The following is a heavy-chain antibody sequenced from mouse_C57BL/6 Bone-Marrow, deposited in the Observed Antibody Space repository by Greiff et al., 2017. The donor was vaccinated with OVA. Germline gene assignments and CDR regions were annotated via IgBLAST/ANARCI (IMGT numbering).Heavy chain of an antibody. CDR2: ISSGSSTI. V-gene: IGHV5-17*01. J-gene: IGHJ2*01. CDR1: GFTFSDYG. Sequence: EVKLMESGGGLVKPGGSLKLSCAASGFTFSDYGMHWVRQAPEKGLEWVAYISSGSSTIYYADTVKGRFTISRDNAKNTLFLQMTSLRSEDTAMYYCARWGWLLPYFDYWGQGTTLTVSS. CDR3: ARWGWLLPYFDY. D-gene: IGHD2-3*01.